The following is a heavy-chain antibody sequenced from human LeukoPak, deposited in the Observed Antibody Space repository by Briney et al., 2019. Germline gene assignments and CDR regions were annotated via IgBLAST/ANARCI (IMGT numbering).Heavy chain of an antibody. Sequence: GGSLRLSCAASGFTFRNYWMPWVRHAPGQGLVWVSRINSDGGGISYADSVKGRFTIYRDNAKNTLYLQMNSLRAEDTAVYYCARSTVTTFMFDAFDTWGQGTMVTVSS. J-gene: IGHJ3*02. CDR2: INSDGGGI. V-gene: IGHV3-74*01. CDR3: ARSTVTTFMFDAFDT. D-gene: IGHD4-17*01. CDR1: GFTFRNYW.